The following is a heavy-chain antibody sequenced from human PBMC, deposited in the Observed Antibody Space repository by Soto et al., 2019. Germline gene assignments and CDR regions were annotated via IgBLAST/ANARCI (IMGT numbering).Heavy chain of an antibody. Sequence: GASVKVSCKASGYTFTSYYMHWVRQAPGQGLEWMGIINPSGGSTSNAQKFQGRVTMTRDTSTSTVYMELSSLRSEDTAVYYCARGDCTKGICYPRPFDYWGQGTLVTVSS. D-gene: IGHD2-8*01. CDR1: GYTFTSYY. J-gene: IGHJ4*02. V-gene: IGHV1-46*01. CDR3: ARGDCTKGICYPRPFDY. CDR2: INPSGGST.